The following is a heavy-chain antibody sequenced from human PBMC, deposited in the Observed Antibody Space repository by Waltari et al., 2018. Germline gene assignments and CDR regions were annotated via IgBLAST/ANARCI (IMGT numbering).Heavy chain of an antibody. CDR1: GYSISSGYY. J-gene: IGHJ6*02. V-gene: IGHV4-38-2*01. Sequence: QVQLQESGPGLVKPSETLSLTCAVSGYSISSGYYWGWIRQPPGKGLEWIGSIYHSGSTYYNPSLKSRVTISVETSKNQFSLKLSSVTAADTAVYYCARSGLLLYYYYGMDVWGQGTTVTVSS. D-gene: IGHD2-15*01. CDR3: ARSGLLLYYYYGMDV. CDR2: IYHSGST.